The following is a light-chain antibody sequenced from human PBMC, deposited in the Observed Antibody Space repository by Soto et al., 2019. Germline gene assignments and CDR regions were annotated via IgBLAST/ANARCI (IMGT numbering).Light chain of an antibody. J-gene: IGLJ2*01. CDR1: SSDIGSFNL. V-gene: IGLV2-23*02. Sequence: QSALTQPASVSGSPGQSITISCTGTSSDIGSFNLVSWYQQYPGKAPKLLISEVTKRPSGVSNRFSGSKSANMASLTISGLLAEDEADYYCRSYAASITVLFGGGTKLTVL. CDR3: RSYAASITVL. CDR2: EVT.